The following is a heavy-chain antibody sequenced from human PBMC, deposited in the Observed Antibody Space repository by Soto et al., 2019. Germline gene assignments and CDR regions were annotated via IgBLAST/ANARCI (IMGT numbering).Heavy chain of an antibody. CDR2: INHSGST. J-gene: IGHJ6*02. CDR3: ARLNGYCINTNCHGYYGMDV. D-gene: IGHD2-2*03. CDR1: GGSFSGYY. V-gene: IGHV4-34*01. Sequence: PSETLSLTCAVYGGSFSGYYWSWIRQPPGKGLEWIGEINHSGSTNYNPCLKSRVTISVDTSKHDFSLKLSSVTAADTAVYYCARLNGYCINTNCHGYYGMDVWGQGTTGTVSS.